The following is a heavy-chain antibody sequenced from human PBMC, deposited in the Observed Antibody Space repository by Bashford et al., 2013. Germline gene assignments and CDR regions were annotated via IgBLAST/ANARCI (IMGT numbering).Heavy chain of an antibody. CDR2: IYPGDSDT. CDR3: ARRLIWFGEYSYFDY. D-gene: IGHD3-10*01. V-gene: IGHV5-51*01. Sequence: GESLKISCKGSGYSFTSYWIGWVRQMPGKGLEWMGIIYPGDSDTRYSPSFQGQVTISADKSISTAYLQWSSLKASDTAMYYCARRLIWFGEYSYFDYWGQGTLVTVSS. J-gene: IGHJ4*02. CDR1: GYSFTSYW.